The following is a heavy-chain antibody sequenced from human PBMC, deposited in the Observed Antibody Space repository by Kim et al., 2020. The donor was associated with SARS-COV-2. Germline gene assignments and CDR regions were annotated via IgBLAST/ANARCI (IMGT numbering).Heavy chain of an antibody. Sequence: SETLSLTCTVSGGSISSYYWSWIRQPPGKGLEWIGYIYYSGSTNYNPSLKSRVTISVDTSKNQFSLKLSSVTAADTAVYYCASGDSSSWFHYFDYWGQETLVTVSS. D-gene: IGHD6-13*01. CDR2: IYYSGST. CDR3: ASGDSSSWFHYFDY. J-gene: IGHJ4*02. V-gene: IGHV4-59*01. CDR1: GGSISSYY.